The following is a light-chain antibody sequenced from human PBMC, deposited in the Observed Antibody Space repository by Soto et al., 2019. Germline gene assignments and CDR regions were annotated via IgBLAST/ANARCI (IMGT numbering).Light chain of an antibody. Sequence: DIQLTQSPSFLSASVGDRVTITCRASQDISSSLAWYQQKPGKAPNLLIYAASTLQSGVPSRFSGSGSGTEFTLTISSLQPEDFATYYCQHFNSYPRMYTFGQGTKLEIK. CDR2: AAS. V-gene: IGKV1-9*01. CDR3: QHFNSYPRMYT. J-gene: IGKJ2*01. CDR1: QDISSS.